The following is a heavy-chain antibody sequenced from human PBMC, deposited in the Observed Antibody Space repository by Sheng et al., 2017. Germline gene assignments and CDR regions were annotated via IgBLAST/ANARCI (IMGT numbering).Heavy chain of an antibody. J-gene: IGHJ6*03. CDR1: GFTFSNYA. D-gene: IGHD1-1*01. CDR3: AKFAGMRTYNYYMDV. Sequence: EVQLVESGGGLVKPRGSLRLSCEASGFTFSNYAISWVRQSPGKGLEWVSSISGGVISTYYADSVKGRFTISRDNSKNTLYLQMSSLRAEDTAIYYCAKFAGMRTYNYYMDVWGQGTTVTVSS. V-gene: IGHV3-23*04. CDR2: ISGGVIST.